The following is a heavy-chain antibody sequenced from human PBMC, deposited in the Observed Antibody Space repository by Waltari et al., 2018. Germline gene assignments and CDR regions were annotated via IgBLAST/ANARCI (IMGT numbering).Heavy chain of an antibody. V-gene: IGHV4-34*01. J-gene: IGHJ5*02. Sequence: QVQLQQWGAGLLKPSETLSLTCAVYGGSFSGYSWGWIRQPPGKGLEWIGEINHSGRTNYNPSLKSRVTISVDTSKNQFSLKLSSVTAADTAVYYCAIGGDIVVVVADNWFDPWGQGTLVTVSS. CDR2: INHSGRT. CDR3: AIGGDIVVVVADNWFDP. D-gene: IGHD2-15*01. CDR1: GGSFSGYS.